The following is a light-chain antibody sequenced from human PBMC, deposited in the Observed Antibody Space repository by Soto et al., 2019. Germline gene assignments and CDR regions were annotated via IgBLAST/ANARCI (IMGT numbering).Light chain of an antibody. J-gene: IGLJ3*02. CDR1: SRDVGYYNY. CDR3: SSYTTSSTQV. Sequence: QSALTQPASVSGSPGQSITISCTGTSRDVGYYNYVSWYQHHPGKVPKLMIYEVSNRPSGVSNRFSGSKSGNTASLAISGLKAEDEADYYCSSYTTSSTQVFGGGTKLTVL. CDR2: EVS. V-gene: IGLV2-14*01.